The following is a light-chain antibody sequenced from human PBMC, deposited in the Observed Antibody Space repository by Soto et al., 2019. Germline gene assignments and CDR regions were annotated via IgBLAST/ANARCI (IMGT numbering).Light chain of an antibody. CDR2: EVR. CDR1: MRDVGAYNL. Sequence: QSVLTQPASVSGSAGQSITISCSGTMRDVGAYNLVSWYQQHPGTAPKLIIYEVRNRPSGISSRFSGPRSGNTASLTISGLQSEDEGDYYGSAYNARSTLVFGGGTKVTVL. CDR3: SAYNARSTLV. V-gene: IGLV2-14*01. J-gene: IGLJ3*02.